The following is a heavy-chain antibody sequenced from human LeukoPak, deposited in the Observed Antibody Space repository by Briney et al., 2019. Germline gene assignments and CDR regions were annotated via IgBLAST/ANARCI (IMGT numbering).Heavy chain of an antibody. J-gene: IGHJ5*02. D-gene: IGHD4-17*01. Sequence: GRSLRLSCAASGFTFTSYGMHWVRQAPGKGLEWVAVIWYDGRNKYYADSVKGRFTISRDNSKNTLYLQMNSLRAEDTAVYYCARAVERGNDYGDYDWFDPWGQGTLVTVSS. CDR1: GFTFTSYG. CDR3: ARAVERGNDYGDYDWFDP. CDR2: IWYDGRNK. V-gene: IGHV3-33*01.